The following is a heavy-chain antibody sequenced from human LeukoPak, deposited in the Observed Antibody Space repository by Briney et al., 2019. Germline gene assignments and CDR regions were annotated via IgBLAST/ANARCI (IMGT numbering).Heavy chain of an antibody. J-gene: IGHJ4*02. D-gene: IGHD3-10*01. V-gene: IGHV4-59*01. CDR3: ARVRYYGSGSYSSFDY. CDR2: IYYSGST. CDR1: GGSISSYY. Sequence: SETLSLTCTVSGGSISSYYWSWIRQPPGKGLEWIGYIYYSGSTNYNPSLKSRVTISVDTSKNQFSLKLSSVTAADTAVYYCARVRYYGSGSYSSFDYWGQGTLVTVSS.